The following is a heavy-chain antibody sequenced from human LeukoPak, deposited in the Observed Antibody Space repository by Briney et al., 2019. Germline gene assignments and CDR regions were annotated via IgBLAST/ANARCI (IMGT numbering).Heavy chain of an antibody. V-gene: IGHV1-18*01. J-gene: IGHJ4*02. Sequence: ASVTVSCKSSGYAFTSYAITWVRQAPGQGLEWVGWISAYNGDTKYEQKLQGRVTLTTDASTSTAYMELRSLRSDDTAIYYCARSHAGYETEYYFDSWGQGTLVTVSS. CDR1: GYAFTSYA. CDR2: ISAYNGDT. CDR3: ARSHAGYETEYYFDS. D-gene: IGHD5-12*01.